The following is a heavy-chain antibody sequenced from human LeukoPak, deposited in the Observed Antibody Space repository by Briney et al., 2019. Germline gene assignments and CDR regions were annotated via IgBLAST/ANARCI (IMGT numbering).Heavy chain of an antibody. V-gene: IGHV3-30-3*01. CDR1: GFTFSSYA. D-gene: IGHD2-15*01. J-gene: IGHJ4*02. CDR3: ARDGCGGTCYQYYFDY. Sequence: GGSLRLSCAASGFTFSSYAMQWVRQAPGKGLEWVAIISYDGGNKCYADSVKGRFTISRDNSKNTLYLQMNSLRGEDTAVYYCARDGCGGTCYQYYFDYWGQGTLVTVSS. CDR2: ISYDGGNK.